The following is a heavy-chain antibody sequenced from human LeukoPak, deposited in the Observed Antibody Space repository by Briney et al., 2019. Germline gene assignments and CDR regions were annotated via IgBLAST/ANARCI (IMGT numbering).Heavy chain of an antibody. CDR3: ARYRVDFWSGYSSEYYYYYYMDV. CDR1: GGSIGSYY. D-gene: IGHD3-3*01. J-gene: IGHJ6*03. Sequence: SETLSLTCTVSGGSIGSYYWSWIRQPPGKGLEWIGYIYSSGSTNYKPSLKSRVTISVDTSKNQFSLKLSSVTAADTAVYYCARYRVDFWSGYSSEYYYYYYMDVWGKGTTVTVSS. CDR2: IYSSGST. V-gene: IGHV4-4*09.